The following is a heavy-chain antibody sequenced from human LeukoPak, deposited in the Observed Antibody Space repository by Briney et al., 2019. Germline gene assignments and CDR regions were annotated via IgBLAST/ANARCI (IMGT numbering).Heavy chain of an antibody. CDR3: ARVFSEDSAYDSYLGALDV. CDR1: GGPISSSY. D-gene: IGHD5-12*01. Sequence: SQTLSLTGTVSGGPISSSYWSGNRQPPGKGLEGRGYIYYSGRTNYNHSLMRRVTISVDTSKNQLSLKLSSVTAADTAVYYCARVFSEDSAYDSYLGALDVWGQGTMVSVSS. V-gene: IGHV4-59*01. J-gene: IGHJ3*01. CDR2: IYYSGRT.